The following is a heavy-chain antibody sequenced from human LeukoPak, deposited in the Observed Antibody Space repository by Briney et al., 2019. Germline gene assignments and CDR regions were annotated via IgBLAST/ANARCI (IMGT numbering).Heavy chain of an antibody. J-gene: IGHJ4*02. CDR3: ARPFIETPSLGALDY. V-gene: IGHV1-2*02. CDR2: INPDSGGT. D-gene: IGHD4-23*01. CDR1: GYTFTDYY. Sequence: ASVKVSCKASGYTFTDYYMHWVRQAPGQGLEWMGWINPDSGGTNYAQNFQGRVTMTRDTSIRTAYMELSRLRTDDTAVYYCARPFIETPSLGALDYWGQGTLVTVSS.